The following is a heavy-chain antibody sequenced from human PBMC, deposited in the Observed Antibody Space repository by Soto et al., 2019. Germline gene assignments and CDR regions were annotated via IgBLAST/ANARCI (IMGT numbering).Heavy chain of an antibody. CDR1: GFTFSSYA. J-gene: IGHJ4*02. D-gene: IGHD2-2*01. V-gene: IGHV3-23*01. CDR2: ISGSGGST. CDR3: AKDIVVVPEEYYFDY. Sequence: GGSLRLSCAASGFTFSSYAMSWVRQAPGKGLEWVSAISGSGGSTYYADSVKGRFTISRDNSKNTLYLQMNSLRAEDTAVYYCAKDIVVVPEEYYFDYWGQGTLVTVSS.